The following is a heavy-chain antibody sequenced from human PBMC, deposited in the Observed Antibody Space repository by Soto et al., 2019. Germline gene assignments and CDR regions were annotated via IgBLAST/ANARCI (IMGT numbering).Heavy chain of an antibody. CDR3: ARSIAAAGSYFDY. CDR1: GGSFSGYY. V-gene: IGHV4-34*01. D-gene: IGHD6-13*01. CDR2: INHSGST. J-gene: IGHJ4*02. Sequence: SETLSLTCAVYGGSFSGYYWSWIRQPPGKGLEWIGEINHSGSTNYNPSLKSRVTISVDTSKNQFSLKLSSVTAADTAVYYCARSIAAAGSYFDYWGQGTLVTVSS.